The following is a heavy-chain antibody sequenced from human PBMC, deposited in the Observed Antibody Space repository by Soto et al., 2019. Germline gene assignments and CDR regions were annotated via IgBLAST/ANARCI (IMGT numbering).Heavy chain of an antibody. V-gene: IGHV3-23*01. CDR2: LSGSGGST. CDR3: ANGVAYNNGWYKQFDN. CDR1: GFTFSSYA. J-gene: IGHJ4*02. D-gene: IGHD6-19*01. Sequence: GGSLRLSCAASGFTFSSYAMSWVRQAPGKGLEWVSTLSGSGGSTYYADSVKGRFTISRDNSKNTLYLQMHTLRAEDTAIYYCANGVAYNNGWYKQFDNWGQGTLVTVSS.